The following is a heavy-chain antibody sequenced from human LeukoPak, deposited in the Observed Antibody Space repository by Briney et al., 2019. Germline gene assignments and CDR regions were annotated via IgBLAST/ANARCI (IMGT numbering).Heavy chain of an antibody. J-gene: IGHJ5*02. CDR2: IYPGESDT. D-gene: IGHD4-23*01. V-gene: IGHV5-51*01. CDR1: GYNFTSYW. CDR3: AIQTDKYDDNSLGWFDP. Sequence: GASPKICCKGSGYNFTSYWIGWVRQMPGKGLEWMGSIYPGESDTRYSFSFQGQVTILADKYNRFAFLQWTSPQASATAIYYCAIQTDKYDDNSLGWFDPWGQGTQVTVPS.